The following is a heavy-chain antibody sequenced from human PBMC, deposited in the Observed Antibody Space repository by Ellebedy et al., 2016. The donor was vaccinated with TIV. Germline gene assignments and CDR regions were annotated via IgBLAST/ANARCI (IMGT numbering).Heavy chain of an antibody. V-gene: IGHV4-39*01. CDR3: ARHNDRNYYYYYYMDV. J-gene: IGHJ6*03. CDR2: IYYSGST. Sequence: SETLSLXXTVSGGSISSSSFYWGCIRQPPGKGLEWIGSIYYSGSTYYNPSLKSRVTISVDTSKNQFSLKLSSVTAADTAVYYCARHNDRNYYYYYYMDVWGKGTTVTVSS. CDR1: GGSISSSSFY. D-gene: IGHD1-1*01.